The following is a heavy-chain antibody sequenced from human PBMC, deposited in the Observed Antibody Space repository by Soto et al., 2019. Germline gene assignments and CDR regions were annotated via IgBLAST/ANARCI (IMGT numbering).Heavy chain of an antibody. CDR1: GFTFSSYG. CDR2: ISYDGSNK. J-gene: IGHJ3*02. D-gene: IGHD3-16*02. CDR3: AKGDLNRVAYDYIWGSYPHHDAFDI. Sequence: GGSLRLSCAASGFTFSSYGMHWVRQAPGKGLEWVAVISYDGSNKYYADSVKGRFTISRDNSKNTLYLQMNSLRAEDTAVYYCAKGDLNRVAYDYIWGSYPHHDAFDIWGQGTMVTVSS. V-gene: IGHV3-30*18.